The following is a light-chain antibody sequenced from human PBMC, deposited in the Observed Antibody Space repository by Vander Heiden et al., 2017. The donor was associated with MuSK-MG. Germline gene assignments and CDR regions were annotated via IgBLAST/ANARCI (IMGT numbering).Light chain of an antibody. V-gene: IGKV3-15*01. Sequence: EIVMTPSPSPLSVSPEERATLSCRASQSVSSNAAWHQQTPGQAPRLLIYGSSRRATGIPARFSGSGSGKEFTLTISSLEAEDFAVYYRQQYNTRPFTFGGGTKVEIK. CDR1: QSVSSN. CDR2: GSS. CDR3: QQYNTRPFT. J-gene: IGKJ4*01.